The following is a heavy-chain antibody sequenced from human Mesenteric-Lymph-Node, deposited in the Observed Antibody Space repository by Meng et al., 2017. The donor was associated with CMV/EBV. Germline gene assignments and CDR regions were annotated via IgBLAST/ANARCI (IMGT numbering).Heavy chain of an antibody. CDR2: IFSRGTT. V-gene: IGHV3-66*03. CDR1: GFTVSSTY. D-gene: IGHD3-9*01. CDR3: AKGALPYAYYFDY. J-gene: IGHJ4*02. Sequence: ETLSLTCAASGFTVSSTYMGWVRQAPGKGLEWVSFIFSRGTTYYADSVKGRFTTSRDDSKNTLYLQMNSLRPKDTAVYYCAKGALPYAYYFDYWGQGTLVTVSS.